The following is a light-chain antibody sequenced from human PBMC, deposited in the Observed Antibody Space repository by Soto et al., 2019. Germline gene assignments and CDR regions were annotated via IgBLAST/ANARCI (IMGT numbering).Light chain of an antibody. CDR3: SLYTSENTYV. Sequence: QSVLTQPASVSGSPGQSITISCTGTSSDVGGYNRVSWYQQPPGTAPKLIIYEARNRPSGVPDRFSGSKSGSTASLTISGLQAADEADYYCSLYTSENTYVFGTGTKVTVL. CDR2: EAR. V-gene: IGLV2-18*01. CDR1: SSDVGGYNR. J-gene: IGLJ1*01.